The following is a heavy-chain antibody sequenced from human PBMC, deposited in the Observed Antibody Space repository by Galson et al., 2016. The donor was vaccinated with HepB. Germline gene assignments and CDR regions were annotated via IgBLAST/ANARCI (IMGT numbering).Heavy chain of an antibody. CDR2: IIPHNGNA. D-gene: IGHD1-14*01. V-gene: IGHV1-18*01. Sequence: SVKVSCKASNYSFPHFGITWVRQAPGQGLEWMGWIIPHNGNANYAQKFQGGVTMTADTSTSTAYMELSSLTSDDTAVYFCARHNGCDYWGQGTLATVSS. CDR1: NYSFPHFG. J-gene: IGHJ4*02. CDR3: ARHNGCDY.